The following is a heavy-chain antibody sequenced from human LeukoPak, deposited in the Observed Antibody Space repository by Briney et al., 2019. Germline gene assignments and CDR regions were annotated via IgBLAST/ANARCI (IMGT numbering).Heavy chain of an antibody. D-gene: IGHD6-6*01. J-gene: IGHJ4*02. Sequence: EASVKVSCKVSGYTLTELSMHWVRQAPGKGLEWMGGFDPEDGETIYAQKFQGRVTMTEDTSTDTAYMELSSLRSEDTAVYYCATFEYSSSYFDYWGQGTLVTVPS. CDR2: FDPEDGET. CDR1: GYTLTELS. V-gene: IGHV1-24*01. CDR3: ATFEYSSSYFDY.